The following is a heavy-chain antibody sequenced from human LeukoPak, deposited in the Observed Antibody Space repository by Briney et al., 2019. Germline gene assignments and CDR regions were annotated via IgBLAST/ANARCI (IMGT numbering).Heavy chain of an antibody. D-gene: IGHD4-23*01. CDR2: IYYSGST. J-gene: IGHJ4*02. Sequence: SETLSLTCTVSGGSNSSSSYYWGWIRQPPGKGLEWIGSIYYSGSTYYNPSLKSRVTISVDTSKNQFSLKLSSVTAADTAVYYCARHSLEVRWSADFDYWGQGTLVTVSS. CDR3: ARHSLEVRWSADFDY. V-gene: IGHV4-39*01. CDR1: GGSNSSSSYY.